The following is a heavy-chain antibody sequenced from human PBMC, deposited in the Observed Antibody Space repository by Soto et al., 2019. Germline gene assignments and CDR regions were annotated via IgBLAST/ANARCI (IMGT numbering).Heavy chain of an antibody. V-gene: IGHV3-23*01. D-gene: IGHD3-22*01. CDR3: AKGGVSKDYYDTSGYYLYYYYAMDV. J-gene: IGHJ6*02. CDR2: LSGSGVST. CDR1: GFTFSSYA. Sequence: EVQLLESGGGLVQPGGSLRLSCAASGFTFSSYAMTWVRQAPGKGLEWVSALSGSGVSTYYADSVKCRFTIYRDNSKNKLYLQMDSLRDEDTAVYYCAKGGVSKDYYDTSGYYLYYYYAMDVWGQGTTVTVSS.